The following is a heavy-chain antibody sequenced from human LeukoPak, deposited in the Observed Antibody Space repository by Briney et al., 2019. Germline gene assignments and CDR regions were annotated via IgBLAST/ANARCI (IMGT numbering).Heavy chain of an antibody. V-gene: IGHV1-46*01. J-gene: IGHJ4*02. D-gene: IGHD3-3*01. CDR1: GYTFSSYY. CDR3: ARDPKPPYYDFWSGYFVY. Sequence: ASVKVSCKASGYTFSSYYMHWVRQAPGQGLEWMGIINTSGGSTSYAQKFQGRVTMTRDTSTSTVYMELSSLRSEDTAVYYCARDPKPPYYDFWSGYFVYWGQGTLVTVSS. CDR2: INTSGGST.